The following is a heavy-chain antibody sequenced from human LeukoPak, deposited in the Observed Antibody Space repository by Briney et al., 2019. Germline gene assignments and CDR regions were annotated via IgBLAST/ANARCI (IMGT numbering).Heavy chain of an antibody. Sequence: GGSLRLSCAASGFTLTNYWMHWVRQVPGKGLVWVSRIKTDGSGTTYADSVKGRFTISGDNAKNTVYLQMNSLRAEDTAVYYCVREHYFYHMDGWGEGTTVTVSS. J-gene: IGHJ6*03. V-gene: IGHV3-74*01. CDR3: VREHYFYHMDG. CDR1: GFTLTNYW. CDR2: IKTDGSGT.